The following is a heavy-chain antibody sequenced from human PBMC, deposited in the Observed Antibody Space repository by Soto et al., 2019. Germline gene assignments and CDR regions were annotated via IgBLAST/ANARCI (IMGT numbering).Heavy chain of an antibody. Sequence: QVQLVESGGGVVQPGRSLRLSCAASGFTFSSYGMHWVRQAPGKGLEWVAVISYDGSNKYYADSVKGRFTISRDNSKNRLDLQMNSLRAEDTAVYYCAKVANSVVVQAAFDYWGQGTLVTVSS. CDR3: AKVANSVVVQAAFDY. CDR2: ISYDGSNK. CDR1: GFTFSSYG. J-gene: IGHJ4*02. V-gene: IGHV3-30*18. D-gene: IGHD2-2*01.